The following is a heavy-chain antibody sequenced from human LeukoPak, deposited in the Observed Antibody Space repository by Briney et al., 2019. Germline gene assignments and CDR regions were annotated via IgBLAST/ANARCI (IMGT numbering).Heavy chain of an antibody. CDR2: IYYSGRT. CDR3: ARARNSGYDLYYFDY. CDR1: GGSISSGGYY. V-gene: IGHV4-31*03. J-gene: IGHJ4*02. D-gene: IGHD5-12*01. Sequence: SETLSLTCTVSGGSISSGGYYWGWIGQHPGKGREWIGYIYYSGRTYYNPSLKRRVTISVNTSKNQFSLKLSSVTAADTAVYYCARARNSGYDLYYFDYWGQGTLVTVSS.